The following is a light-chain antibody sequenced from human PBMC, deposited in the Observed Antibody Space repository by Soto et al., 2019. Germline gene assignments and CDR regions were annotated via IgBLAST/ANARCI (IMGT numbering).Light chain of an antibody. CDR2: DVS. CDR3: CSYAGSYTYV. V-gene: IGLV2-11*01. CDR1: SSDVGGYNY. Sequence: QSALRQPRSVSGSPGQSVTISCTGTSSDVGGYNYVSWYQQHPGKAPKLMIFDVSKRPSGVPDRFSGSKSANTASLTISGLQAEDEADYYCCSYAGSYTYVFGTGTKVTVL. J-gene: IGLJ1*01.